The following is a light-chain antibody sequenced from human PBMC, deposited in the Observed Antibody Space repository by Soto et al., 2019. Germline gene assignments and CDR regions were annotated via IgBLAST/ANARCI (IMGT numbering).Light chain of an antibody. J-gene: IGKJ4*01. V-gene: IGKV1-27*01. CDR1: PGISNY. CDR3: QKYNSAPLT. Sequence: DIQMTQSPSSLSASVGDRVTITCRASPGISNYLAWYQQKPGKVPKLLIYAASTLQSGVPSRFSGSGSGTXXXXXXSSLQPEDVATYYCQKYNSAPLTFGGGTKVEIK. CDR2: AAS.